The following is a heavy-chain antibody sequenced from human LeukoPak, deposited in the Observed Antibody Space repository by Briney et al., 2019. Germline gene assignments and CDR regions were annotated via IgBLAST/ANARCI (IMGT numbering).Heavy chain of an antibody. CDR2: INPDGNKK. CDR3: ARDKAQDSVYYGMDV. J-gene: IGHJ6*02. V-gene: IGHV3-7*01. CDR1: GLTFSSSW. D-gene: IGHD6-6*01. Sequence: GGSLRLSCAVSGLTFSSSWMDWVRQAPGKGLEWVASINPDGNKKYSADSVKGRFTISRDNAENSLYLQMNSLRAEDTAVYYCARDKAQDSVYYGMDVWGQGTTVTVSS.